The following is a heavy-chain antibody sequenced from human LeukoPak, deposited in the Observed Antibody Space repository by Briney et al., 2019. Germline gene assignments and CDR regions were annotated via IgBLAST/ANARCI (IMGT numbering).Heavy chain of an antibody. Sequence: ASVKVSCKASGYTFTSYDINWVRQATGQGLEWMEWMNPNSGNTGYAQKFQGRVTMTRNTSISTAYMELSSLRSEDTAVYYCARAPTYYDILTGGYYYYGMDVWGQGTTVTVSS. CDR1: GYTFTSYD. J-gene: IGHJ6*02. V-gene: IGHV1-8*01. CDR2: MNPNSGNT. D-gene: IGHD3-9*01. CDR3: ARAPTYYDILTGGYYYYGMDV.